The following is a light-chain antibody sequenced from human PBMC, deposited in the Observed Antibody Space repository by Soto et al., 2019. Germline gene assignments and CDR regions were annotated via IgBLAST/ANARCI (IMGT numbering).Light chain of an antibody. V-gene: IGLV1-40*01. Sequence: QSVLTQPPSMSGAPGQRVTISCTGSSSNIGAGYDVHWYQQLPGTAPRLLIYGNNKRPSGVPDRFSGSRSGTSASLAITGLQAEDEADYYCQCYENSLIRSRVFGTGTQLTVL. J-gene: IGLJ1*01. CDR3: QCYENSLIRSRV. CDR1: SSNIGAGYD. CDR2: GNN.